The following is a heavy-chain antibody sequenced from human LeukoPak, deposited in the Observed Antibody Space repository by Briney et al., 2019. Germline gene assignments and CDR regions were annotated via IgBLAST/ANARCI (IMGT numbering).Heavy chain of an antibody. CDR2: ISAYNVNT. Sequence: ASVKVSCKASGYTFTNYGISWVRQAPGQGLEWMGWISAYNVNTNYARKLQGRVTMTTDTSPSTAYMELRSLRSDDTAVYYCARDPESSGWYGGYYFDYWGQGTLVTVSS. CDR1: GYTFTNYG. J-gene: IGHJ4*02. D-gene: IGHD6-19*01. CDR3: ARDPESSGWYGGYYFDY. V-gene: IGHV1-18*04.